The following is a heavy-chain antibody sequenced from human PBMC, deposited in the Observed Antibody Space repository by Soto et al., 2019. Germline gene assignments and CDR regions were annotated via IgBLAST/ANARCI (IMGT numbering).Heavy chain of an antibody. V-gene: IGHV3-53*02. D-gene: IGHD3-9*01. CDR2: TNTGGTT. CDR1: GFTVNSNY. Sequence: EVQVLATGGGLIQPGGSLRLSCAASGFTVNSNYMSWVRQAPGEGLQWVSITNTGGTTYYADSVKGRFTFSRDNSKNTLYLQMNRRIAEDRAVYYCEKGVGFILAVWGQGTKVSVS. CDR3: EKGVGFILAV. J-gene: IGHJ6*02.